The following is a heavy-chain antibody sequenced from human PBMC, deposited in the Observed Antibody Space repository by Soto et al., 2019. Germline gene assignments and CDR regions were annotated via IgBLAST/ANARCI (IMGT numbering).Heavy chain of an antibody. D-gene: IGHD3-22*01. V-gene: IGHV4-34*01. J-gene: IGHJ4*02. CDR1: GGSFSGYY. CDR2: INHSGST. Sequence: SETLSLTCAVYGGSFSGYYWSWIRQPPGKGLEWIGEINHSGSTNYNPSLKSRVTISVDTSKNQFSLKLSSVTAADTAVYYCARAPDYYDSSEGPFDYWGQGTLVTVSS. CDR3: ARAPDYYDSSEGPFDY.